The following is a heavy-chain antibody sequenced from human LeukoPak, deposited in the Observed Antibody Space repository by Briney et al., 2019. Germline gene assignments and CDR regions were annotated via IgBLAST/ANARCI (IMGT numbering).Heavy chain of an antibody. V-gene: IGHV1-2*06. CDR2: INPYSGET. J-gene: IGHJ4*02. Sequence: GSVKVSCKASRYIFTGYHIHGVRQAPGQELEGMGRINPYSGETNFAQKLQGRFTMTRDTSITTAYMDMSSLTPDDTAVYFCARDQGSLARSWYTGYWGQGTQVTVSS. CDR1: RYIFTGYH. D-gene: IGHD6-13*01. CDR3: ARDQGSLARSWYTGY.